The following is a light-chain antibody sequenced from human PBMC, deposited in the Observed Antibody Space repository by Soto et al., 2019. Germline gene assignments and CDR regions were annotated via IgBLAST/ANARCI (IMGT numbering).Light chain of an antibody. Sequence: QAVVTQEPSLTVSPGGTVTLTCDSSTGAVTSGHYPYWFQQKPGQAPRTLIYDISNKHSWTPARFSGSLLGGKAALTLSGAQTEDEADYYCSLSYSGARNWVFGGGTQLTVL. CDR3: SLSYSGARNWV. CDR2: DIS. V-gene: IGLV7-46*01. CDR1: TGAVTSGHY. J-gene: IGLJ3*02.